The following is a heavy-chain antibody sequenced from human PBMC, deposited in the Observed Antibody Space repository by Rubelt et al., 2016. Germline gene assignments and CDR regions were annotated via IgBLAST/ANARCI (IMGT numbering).Heavy chain of an antibody. CDR3: ARFAIGGHSSGYLFDY. CDR2: INPNSGGT. Sequence: QVQLVQSGAEVKKPGASVKVSCKASGYTFTGYYMHWVRQAPGQGLEWMGWINPNSGGTNYAQKLQGRVPRTRDTSISTAYMELSRLRSDDTAVYYCARFAIGGHSSGYLFDYWGQGTLVTVSS. CDR1: GYTFTGYY. D-gene: IGHD3-22*01. V-gene: IGHV1-2*02. J-gene: IGHJ4*02.